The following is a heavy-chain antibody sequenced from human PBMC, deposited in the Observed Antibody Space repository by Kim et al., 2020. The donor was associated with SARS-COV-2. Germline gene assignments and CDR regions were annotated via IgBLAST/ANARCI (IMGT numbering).Heavy chain of an antibody. Sequence: GGSLRLSCAASGFTLSSYGMHWVRQAPGKGLEWVSVICNDRSNTYYADSVKGRFTISRDTSKNTLYLQMTSLRAEDTAIYYCAKVPPPYCLDFGTIDY. D-gene: IGHD4-17*01. CDR3: AKVPPPYCLDFGTIDY. CDR2: ICNDRSNT. V-gene: IGHV3-33*06. J-gene: IGHJ4*01. CDR1: GFTLSSYG.